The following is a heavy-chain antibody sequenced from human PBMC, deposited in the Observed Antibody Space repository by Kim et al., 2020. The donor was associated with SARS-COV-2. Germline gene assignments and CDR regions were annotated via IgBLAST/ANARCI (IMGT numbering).Heavy chain of an antibody. CDR3: ARDLQRAGI. V-gene: IGHV3-21*01. CDR2: YV. J-gene: IGHJ3*02. D-gene: IGHD6-19*01. Sequence: YVYYADSVKGRFSISRDNAKNSVYLEMHSLRADDTAVYYCARDLQRAGIWGQGTMVTVSS.